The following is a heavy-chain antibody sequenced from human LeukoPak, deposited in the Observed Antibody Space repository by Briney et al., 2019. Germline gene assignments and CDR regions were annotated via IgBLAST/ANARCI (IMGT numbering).Heavy chain of an antibody. V-gene: IGHV4-61*02. D-gene: IGHD3/OR15-3a*01. CDR1: GGSISSDRFD. CDR2: IKGSIT. J-gene: IGHJ4*02. Sequence: PSETLSLTCTVYGGSISSDRFDWTWVRQPAGKGLERIGRIKGSITNYNPSLKSPVNRSVDTSTNNFYLKLSSPTAADTAVYYCARVPDWTYAADYWGQGTLVTVSS. CDR3: ARVPDWTYAADY.